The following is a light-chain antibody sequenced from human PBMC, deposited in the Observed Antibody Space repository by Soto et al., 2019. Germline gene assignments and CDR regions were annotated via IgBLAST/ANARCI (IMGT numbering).Light chain of an antibody. Sequence: DIQMTQSPSSLSASVGDRVTITCQASQDIRKNLNLYQQKPGKAPKLLIYGASNLETGVPSRFSGSGSGTDFTLTITSLQPEDISTYYCQQYDELITFGAGTKVEIK. V-gene: IGKV1-33*01. CDR2: GAS. CDR3: QQYDELIT. J-gene: IGKJ4*01. CDR1: QDIRKN.